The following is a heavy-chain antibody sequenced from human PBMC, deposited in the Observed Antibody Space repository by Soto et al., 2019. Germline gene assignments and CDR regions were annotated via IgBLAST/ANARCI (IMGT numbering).Heavy chain of an antibody. CDR1: GFTFSSYG. J-gene: IGHJ4*02. CDR2: IWYDGSNK. V-gene: IGHV3-33*01. Sequence: QVQLVESGGGVVQPGRSLRLSCAASGFTFSSYGMHWVRQAPGKGLEWVAVIWYDGSNKYYADSVKGRFTISRDNSKNTLYLQMNSLRAEDTAVYYCARGYCTNGVCYTGFDYWGQGTLVTVSS. D-gene: IGHD2-8*01. CDR3: ARGYCTNGVCYTGFDY.